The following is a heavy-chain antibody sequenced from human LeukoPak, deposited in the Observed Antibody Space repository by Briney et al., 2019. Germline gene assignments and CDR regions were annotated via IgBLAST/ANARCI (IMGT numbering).Heavy chain of an antibody. D-gene: IGHD1-26*01. J-gene: IGHJ4*02. CDR1: GFTFSDHY. CDR2: TRNKANSYTT. V-gene: IGHV3-72*01. CDR3: ASDIDIDY. Sequence: PGGSLRLSCAASGFTFSDHYMDWVRQAPGKGLEWVGRTRNKANSYTTAYAASVKGRFTISRDDSKNSLYLQMNSLRAEDTAVYYCASDIDIDYWGQGTLVTVSS.